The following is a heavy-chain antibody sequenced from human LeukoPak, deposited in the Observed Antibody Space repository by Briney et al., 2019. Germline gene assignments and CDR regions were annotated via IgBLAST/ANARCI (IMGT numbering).Heavy chain of an antibody. Sequence: ASVKVSCKASGYTFTSYDINWVRQATGQGLEWMGWMNPNSGNTGYAQKFQGRVTITRNTSISTAYMELSRLRSDDTAVYFCARDLYSYSSMDYWGQGTLVTVSS. V-gene: IGHV1-8*03. CDR2: MNPNSGNT. CDR3: ARDLYSYSSMDY. CDR1: GYTFTSYD. J-gene: IGHJ4*02. D-gene: IGHD2/OR15-2a*01.